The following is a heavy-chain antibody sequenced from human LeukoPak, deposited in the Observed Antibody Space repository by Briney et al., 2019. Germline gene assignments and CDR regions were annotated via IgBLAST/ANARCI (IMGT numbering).Heavy chain of an antibody. CDR2: MEKELNGYAT. Sequence: GGSLTLSCAASGFTFSDSSIHWVRQASGKGLEWIGLMEKELNGYATAYAASERGRFTISRDDSQNTAYLQMDSLKTEDTALYYCTRDSGTYNWLDPWGQGTLVTVSS. CDR3: TRDSGTYNWLDP. J-gene: IGHJ5*02. D-gene: IGHD1-26*01. V-gene: IGHV3-73*01. CDR1: GFTFSDSS.